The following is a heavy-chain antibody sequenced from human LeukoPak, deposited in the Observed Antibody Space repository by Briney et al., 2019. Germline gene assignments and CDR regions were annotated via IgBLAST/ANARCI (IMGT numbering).Heavy chain of an antibody. V-gene: IGHV3-23*01. D-gene: IGHD1/OR15-1a*01. J-gene: IGHJ4*02. CDR1: GFTFSRYG. CDR3: AKGNNRTLDY. Sequence: GGSLRLSCAASGFTFSRYGIFWVRQAPGKVLECISAISGSGGSTYYADSVKGRFTISRDNSKNTLYLQMNSLRAEDTAVYYCAKGNNRTLDYWGQGTLVTVSS. CDR2: ISGSGGST.